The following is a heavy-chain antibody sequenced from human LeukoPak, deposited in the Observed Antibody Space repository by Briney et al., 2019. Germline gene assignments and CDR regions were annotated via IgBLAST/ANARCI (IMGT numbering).Heavy chain of an antibody. CDR3: ARDLKYNILTGYRSSFGFDP. CDR2: ISAYNGNT. V-gene: IGHV1-18*01. J-gene: IGHJ5*02. D-gene: IGHD3-9*01. CDR1: GYTFTIYG. Sequence: GASVKVSCKASGYTFTIYGISWVRQAPGQGLEWMGWISAYNGNTNYAQKLQGRVTMTTDTSTSTAYMELRSLRSDGTAVYYCARDLKYNILTGYRSSFGFDPWGQGTLVTVSS.